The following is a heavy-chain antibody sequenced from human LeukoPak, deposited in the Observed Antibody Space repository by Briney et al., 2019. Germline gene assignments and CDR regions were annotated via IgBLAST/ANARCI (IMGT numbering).Heavy chain of an antibody. V-gene: IGHV3-66*01. J-gene: IGHJ4*02. Sequence: GGSLRLSCAASGFTDSSSFLSWVRQAPGKGLEWLSIIYSDGGSTYYADSAKGRFTISRDNSKNTLYLQMNSLRAEDTALYYCARLISGSYHLYFDYWGLGTLVTVSS. CDR3: ARLISGSYHLYFDY. D-gene: IGHD3-10*01. CDR2: IYSDGGST. CDR1: GFTDSSSF.